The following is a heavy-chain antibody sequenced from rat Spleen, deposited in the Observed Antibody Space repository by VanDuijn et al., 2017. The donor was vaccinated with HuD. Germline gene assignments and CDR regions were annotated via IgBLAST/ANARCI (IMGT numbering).Heavy chain of an antibody. J-gene: IGHJ2*01. CDR1: GFTLGNRY. D-gene: IGHD5-1*01. CDR2: ISPGGGST. Sequence: EVQLVESGGGLVQPGKSLKLSCAASGFTLGNRYMAWVRQAPTKGLDWVAYISPGGGSTYYGDSVKGRFTISRDNAKSTLYLQMDSLRSEDTATYYCATQGELGYFDYWGQGVMVTVSS. CDR3: ATQGELGYFDY. V-gene: IGHV5S23*01.